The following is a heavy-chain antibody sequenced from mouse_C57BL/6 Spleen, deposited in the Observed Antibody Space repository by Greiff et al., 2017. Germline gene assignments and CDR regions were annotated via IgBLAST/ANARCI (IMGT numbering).Heavy chain of an antibody. CDR2: IDPNSGGT. Sequence: QVQLQQPGAELVKPGASVKLSCKASGYTFTSYWMHWVRQRPGRGLEWIGRIDPNSGGTKYNEKFKSKATLTVYKPSSTAYMQLSSLTSEGSAVYYCARWGGYCYGSSVYYYAMDYWGQGTSVTVSS. CDR3: ARWGGYCYGSSVYYYAMDY. V-gene: IGHV1-72*01. D-gene: IGHD1-1*01. J-gene: IGHJ4*01. CDR1: GYTFTSYW.